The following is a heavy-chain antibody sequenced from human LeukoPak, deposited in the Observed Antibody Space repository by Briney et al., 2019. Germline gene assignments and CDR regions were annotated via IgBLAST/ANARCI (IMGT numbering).Heavy chain of an antibody. D-gene: IGHD4-17*01. CDR3: AKQIRVTSVQHLS. J-gene: IGHJ5*02. CDR2: IYSGGST. CDR1: GFTVSSNY. V-gene: IGHV3-53*01. Sequence: GGSLRLSCAASGFTVSSNYMSWVRQAPGKGLEWVSVIYSGGSTYYADSVKGRFTISRDNSKNTVYLQMSSLRAEETAVYYCAKQIRVTSVQHLSWGQGTLVTVSS.